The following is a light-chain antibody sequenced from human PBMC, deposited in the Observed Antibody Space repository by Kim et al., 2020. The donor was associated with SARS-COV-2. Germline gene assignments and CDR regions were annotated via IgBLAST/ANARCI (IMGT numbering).Light chain of an antibody. Sequence: IVLTQSPGTLSLSPGERATLSCRASQSVSSSYLAWYQQKPGQAPRLLIYGASSRATGIPDRFSGSGSGTDFTITISRLEPEDFAVYYCQQYGSSPLTFGQGTKVDIK. CDR3: QQYGSSPLT. V-gene: IGKV3-20*01. CDR2: GAS. CDR1: QSVSSSY. J-gene: IGKJ1*01.